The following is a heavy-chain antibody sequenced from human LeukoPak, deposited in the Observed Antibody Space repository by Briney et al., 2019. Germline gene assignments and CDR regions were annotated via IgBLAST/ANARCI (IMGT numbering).Heavy chain of an antibody. J-gene: IGHJ4*02. Sequence: SETLSLTCTVSGGSISSSSYYWGWIRQPPGKGLEWIGSIYYSGSTNYNPSLKSRVTISVDTSKNQFSLKLSSVTAADTAVYYCARHRGSTQLDFDYWGQGTLVTVSS. V-gene: IGHV4-39*01. D-gene: IGHD6-6*01. CDR2: IYYSGST. CDR1: GGSISSSSYY. CDR3: ARHRGSTQLDFDY.